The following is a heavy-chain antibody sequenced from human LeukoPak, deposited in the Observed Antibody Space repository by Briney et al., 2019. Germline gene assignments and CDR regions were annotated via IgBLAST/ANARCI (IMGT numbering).Heavy chain of an antibody. Sequence: PGGSLRLSCAASGFTFSSYGMHWVRQAPGKGLEWVAVIWYDGSNKYYADSVKGRFTISRDNSKNTLHLQMNSLRAEDTAVYYCARDPPYGDYYYGMDVWGQGTTVTVSS. CDR3: ARDPPYGDYYYGMDV. CDR2: IWYDGSNK. V-gene: IGHV3-33*01. CDR1: GFTFSSYG. D-gene: IGHD4-17*01. J-gene: IGHJ6*02.